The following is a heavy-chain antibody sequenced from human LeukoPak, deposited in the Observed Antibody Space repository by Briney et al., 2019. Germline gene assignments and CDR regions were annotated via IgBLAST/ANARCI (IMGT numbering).Heavy chain of an antibody. V-gene: IGHV4-59*08. CDR1: GGSISSYY. J-gene: IGHJ3*02. CDR3: ARQSGITMIVVLIHDAFDI. CDR2: IYYSGST. Sequence: SETLSLTCTVSGGSISSYYWSWIRQPPGKGLEWIGYIYYSGSTNYNPSLKSRVTASVDTSKNQFSLKLSSVTAADTAVYYCARQSGITMIVVLIHDAFDIWGQGTMVTVSS. D-gene: IGHD3-22*01.